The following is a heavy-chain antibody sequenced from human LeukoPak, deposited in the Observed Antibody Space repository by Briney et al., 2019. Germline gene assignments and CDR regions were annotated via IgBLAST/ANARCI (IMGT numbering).Heavy chain of an antibody. D-gene: IGHD3-22*01. Sequence: GASVKVSCKASGYTFTSYAINWVRQAPGQGLEWMGWINTNTGNPTYAQGFTGRFVFSLDTSVSTAYLQISSLKAEDTAVYCCARVILHYDSSVSAFDIWGQGTMVTVSS. CDR3: ARVILHYDSSVSAFDI. V-gene: IGHV7-4-1*02. CDR2: INTNTGNP. J-gene: IGHJ3*02. CDR1: GYTFTSYA.